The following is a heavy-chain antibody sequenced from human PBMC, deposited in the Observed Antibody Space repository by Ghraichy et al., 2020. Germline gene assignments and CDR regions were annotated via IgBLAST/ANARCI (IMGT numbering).Heavy chain of an antibody. V-gene: IGHV4-4*09. J-gene: IGHJ6*02. CDR2: IYTSGST. D-gene: IGHD6-13*01. CDR1: GGSISSYY. Sequence: SETLSLTCTVSGGSISSYYWSWIRQPPGKGLEWIGYIYTSGSTNYNPSLKSRVTISVDTSKNQFSLKLSSVTAADTAVYYCARLSEFFPRLRAAGRSYYYYYYGMDVWGQGTTVTVSS. CDR3: ARLSEFFPRLRAAGRSYYYYYYGMDV.